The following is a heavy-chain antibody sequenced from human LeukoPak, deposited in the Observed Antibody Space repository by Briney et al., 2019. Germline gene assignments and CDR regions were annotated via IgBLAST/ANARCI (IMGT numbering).Heavy chain of an antibody. CDR3: ARERTSVAGTGTYDI. CDR1: GGSISSSY. D-gene: IGHD6-19*01. CDR2: VYYSGST. Sequence: SETLSLTCTVSGGSISSSYWSWIRQPPGKGLEWIGYVYYSGSTNYNPSLKSQVTISIDTSKNQFSLKLSSVIAADTAMYYCARERTSVAGTGTYDIWGQGTMVTVSS. J-gene: IGHJ3*02. V-gene: IGHV4-59*01.